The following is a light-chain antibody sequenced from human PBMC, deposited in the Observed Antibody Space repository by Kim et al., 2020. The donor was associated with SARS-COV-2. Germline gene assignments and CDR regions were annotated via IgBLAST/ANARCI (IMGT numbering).Light chain of an antibody. CDR2: EVN. CDR1: SSDVGTYNL. V-gene: IGLV2-23*02. Sequence: QSALTQPASVSGSPGQSITISCAGTSSDVGTYNLVSWYKQHPGKAPHLMVYEVNKRPSGISNRFSGSKSGNTASLTISGLQAEDEADYYCCSYAGSYTLWVFGGGTQLTVL. J-gene: IGLJ2*01. CDR3: CSYAGSYTLWV.